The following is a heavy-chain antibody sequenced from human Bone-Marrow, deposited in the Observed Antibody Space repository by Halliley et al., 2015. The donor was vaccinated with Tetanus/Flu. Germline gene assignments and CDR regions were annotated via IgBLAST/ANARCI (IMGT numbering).Heavy chain of an antibody. Sequence: KGLEWVANIKGDGSPISYVDSVKGRFPIPRANSKSSLYLQMNSLRAEDTAVYYCARDRAMEDYWGQGPLVPVPS. V-gene: IGHV3-7*01. CDR2: IKGDGSPI. CDR3: ARDRAMEDY. J-gene: IGHJ4*02. D-gene: IGHD5-18*01.